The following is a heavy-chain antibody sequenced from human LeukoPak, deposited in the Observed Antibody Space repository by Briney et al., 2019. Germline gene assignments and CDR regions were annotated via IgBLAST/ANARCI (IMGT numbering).Heavy chain of an antibody. D-gene: IGHD3-22*01. CDR1: GYTFTSYD. CDR2: MNPGSGYT. Sequence: ASVKVSCKASGYTFTSYDINWVRQATGQGLEWMGWMNPGSGYTGYAQKFQGRVTMTTDTSTSTAYMELRSLRSDDTAVYYCARDRDPDSSGYPDYWGQGTLVTVSS. V-gene: IGHV1-8*02. CDR3: ARDRDPDSSGYPDY. J-gene: IGHJ4*02.